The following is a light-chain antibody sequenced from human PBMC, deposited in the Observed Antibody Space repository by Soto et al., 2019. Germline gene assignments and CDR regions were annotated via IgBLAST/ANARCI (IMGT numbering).Light chain of an antibody. V-gene: IGLV1-40*01. CDR2: GDS. CDR1: SSNIGKGYD. Sequence: QLVLTQPPSVSGAPGQRVTISCTGSSSNIGKGYDVHWYQHLPGTAPKLLIYGDSNRHSGVPDRFSGYKSGTSASLAITGLEAEVQADYYGQSYVNSLSGLVFGTGTKVTVL. J-gene: IGLJ1*01. CDR3: QSYVNSLSGLV.